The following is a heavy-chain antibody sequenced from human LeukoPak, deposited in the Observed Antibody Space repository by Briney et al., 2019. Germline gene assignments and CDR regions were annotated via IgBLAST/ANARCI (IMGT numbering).Heavy chain of an antibody. CDR1: GYTFTGYY. J-gene: IGHJ5*02. Sequence: ASVKVSCKASGYTFTGYYMHWVRQAPGQGLEWMGWINPNSGGTNYAQNFQGRVTMTRDTSLSTAYMELSRLSSDDTALYYCARDKSSSWPYNWFDPWGQGTLVTVSS. V-gene: IGHV1-2*02. D-gene: IGHD6-13*01. CDR3: ARDKSSSWPYNWFDP. CDR2: INPNSGGT.